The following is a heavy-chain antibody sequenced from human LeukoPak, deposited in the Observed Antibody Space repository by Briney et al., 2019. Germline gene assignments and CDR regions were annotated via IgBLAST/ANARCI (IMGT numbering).Heavy chain of an antibody. CDR1: GFALGDYD. CDR2: ISWNSGSI. Sequence: GGSLRPSCAASGFALGDYDIHWVRQAPGKGLEWVSGISWNSGSIGYADSVKGRFTISRDNAKNSLYLQMNSLRAEDTALYYCAKVRGSKVPSYYYGMDVWGQGTTVTVSS. V-gene: IGHV3-9*01. J-gene: IGHJ6*02. CDR3: AKVRGSKVPSYYYGMDV. D-gene: IGHD1-26*01.